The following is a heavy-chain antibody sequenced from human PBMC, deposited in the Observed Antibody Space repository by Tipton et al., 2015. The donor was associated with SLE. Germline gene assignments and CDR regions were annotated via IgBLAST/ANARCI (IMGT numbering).Heavy chain of an antibody. CDR1: GGSFSGYY. CDR3: ARGGYDFWSGPGNY. J-gene: IGHJ4*02. CDR2: INHSGGI. Sequence: GLVKPSGTLSLTCAVYGGSFSGYYWTWIRQPPGKGLEWIGEINHSGGIKYNPSLKSRVAISVDTSKNQFSLKLSSVTAADTAVYYCARGGYDFWSGPGNYWGQGTLVTVSS. V-gene: IGHV4-34*01. D-gene: IGHD3-3*01.